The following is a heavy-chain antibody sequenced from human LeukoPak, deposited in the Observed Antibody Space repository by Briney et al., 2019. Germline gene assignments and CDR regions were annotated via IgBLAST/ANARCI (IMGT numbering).Heavy chain of an antibody. J-gene: IGHJ3*02. D-gene: IGHD3-10*01. CDR1: GVSISSGSNY. CDR2: IYSRRNT. V-gene: IGHV4-39*06. CDR3: ARSDGYGLVGI. Sequence: SETLSLTCSVSGVSISSGSNYWGWIRQPPGKTLEWIGSIYSRRNTYYNPSLKSRSIILIDTAKNHFPLNLSSVTAADTAVYYCARSDGYGLVGIWGQGTMVSVSS.